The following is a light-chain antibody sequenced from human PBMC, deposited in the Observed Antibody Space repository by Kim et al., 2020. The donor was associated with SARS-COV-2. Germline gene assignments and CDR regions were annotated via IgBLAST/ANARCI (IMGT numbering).Light chain of an antibody. Sequence: DIQMTQSPSSLSASVGDRVTITCRASQSISRDLNWYQQKPGHVSKLLIYAASSLRIGVPSRFSGSESGTEFTLTISSIQPEDFACYYCQQSHTAPWTFGQGTKVNIK. CDR2: AAS. J-gene: IGKJ1*01. CDR3: QQSHTAPWT. V-gene: IGKV1-39*01. CDR1: QSISRD.